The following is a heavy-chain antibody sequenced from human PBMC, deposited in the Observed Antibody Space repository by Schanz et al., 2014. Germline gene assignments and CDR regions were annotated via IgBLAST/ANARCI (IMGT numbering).Heavy chain of an antibody. CDR2: ISGSGGST. V-gene: IGHV3-23*04. CDR3: ARPALWFGDNCFDP. D-gene: IGHD3-10*01. Sequence: EVQLVESGGGLVQPGGSLRLSCATSGFIFRSFGIHWVRQAPGKGLEWVSAISGSGGSTYYADSVKGRFTISRDNSKNTLYLQMNSLRAEDTAVYYCARPALWFGDNCFDPWGQGTLVTVSS. CDR1: GFIFRSFG. J-gene: IGHJ5*02.